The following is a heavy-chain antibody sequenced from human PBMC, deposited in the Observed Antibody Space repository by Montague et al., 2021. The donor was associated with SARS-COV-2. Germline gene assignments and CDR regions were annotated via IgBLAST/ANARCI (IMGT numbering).Heavy chain of an antibody. V-gene: IGHV4-39*01. Sequence: SETLSLTCTVSGGSISNRNYYWGWDRQPPGKGLEWFGSMYYVGXPXYXXXXRXRVAISLDTSKSQVSLRPRSVTHTDTAVFYCVRGRRGTVFPFSPGAFDFWGQGTTVTVSS. CDR3: VRGRRGTVFPFSPGAFDF. CDR1: GGSISNRNYY. J-gene: IGHJ3*01. CDR2: MYYVGXP. D-gene: IGHD2-21*02.